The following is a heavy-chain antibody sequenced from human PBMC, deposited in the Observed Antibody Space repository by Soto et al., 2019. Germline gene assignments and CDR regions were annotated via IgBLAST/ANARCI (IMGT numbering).Heavy chain of an antibody. Sequence: PSETLSLTCAVYGGSFSGYYWSWIRQPPGKGLEWIGEINHSGSTNYNPSLKSRVTISVDTSKNQFSLKLSSVTAADTAVYYCARGGEGVLRFLEWFKTYYYYGMDVWGQGTTVTVSS. CDR2: INHSGST. CDR3: ARGGEGVLRFLEWFKTYYYYGMDV. CDR1: GGSFSGYY. V-gene: IGHV4-34*01. D-gene: IGHD3-3*01. J-gene: IGHJ6*02.